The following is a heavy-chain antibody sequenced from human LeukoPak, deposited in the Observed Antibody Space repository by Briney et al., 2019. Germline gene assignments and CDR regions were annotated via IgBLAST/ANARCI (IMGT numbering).Heavy chain of an antibody. Sequence: ASVKVSCKASGYTFTGYYIHWVRQAPGQGLEWMGRINPNDGGTNYAQKFQGRVTMTRDMSMSTAYMELSRLRSVDTAVYYCAGEDNSSGYRPFDIWGQGTMVTVPS. CDR3: AGEDNSSGYRPFDI. CDR2: INPNDGGT. CDR1: GYTFTGYY. D-gene: IGHD3-22*01. J-gene: IGHJ3*02. V-gene: IGHV1-2*06.